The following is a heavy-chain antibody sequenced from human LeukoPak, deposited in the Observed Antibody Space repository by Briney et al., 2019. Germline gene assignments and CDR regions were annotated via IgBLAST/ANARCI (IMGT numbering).Heavy chain of an antibody. J-gene: IGHJ6*03. CDR1: GFTFSSYS. D-gene: IGHD1-26*01. CDR2: ISSSSSYI. V-gene: IGHV3-21*01. CDR3: ARDRTSVGATSRYYYYMDV. Sequence: GGSLRLSCAASGFTFSSYSMNWVRQAPGKGLEWVSSISSSSSYIYYADSVKGRFSISRDNAKNSLYLQMNSLRAEDTAVYYCARDRTSVGATSRYYYYMDVWGKGTTVTVSS.